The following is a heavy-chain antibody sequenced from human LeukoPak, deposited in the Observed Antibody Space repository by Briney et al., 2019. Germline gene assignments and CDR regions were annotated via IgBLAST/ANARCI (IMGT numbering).Heavy chain of an antibody. Sequence: PGGSLRLSCAASGFAFSSNWMHWVRQTPGKGLVWVSRINSGGSGTSYADSVEGRFTISRDNDKNTLYLQMNSLRAEDTAVYYCATSLGPLTEYWGQGTLVTVSS. CDR1: GFAFSSNW. CDR2: INSGGSGT. D-gene: IGHD7-27*01. J-gene: IGHJ4*02. V-gene: IGHV3-74*01. CDR3: ATSLGPLTEY.